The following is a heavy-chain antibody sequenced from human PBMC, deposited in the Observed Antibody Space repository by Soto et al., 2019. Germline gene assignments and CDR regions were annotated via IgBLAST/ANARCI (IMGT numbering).Heavy chain of an antibody. J-gene: IGHJ3*02. D-gene: IGHD2-8*02. CDR3: AKATATGGGAFDI. Sequence: GESLRLSCAASGFICSSYDMSWVRQAPGKGLEWVSTILVDGRTFYVDSVKGRFTISRDSSQNTVYLQMNSLTAGDTALYYCAKATATGGGAFDICGQGTMVTVSS. V-gene: IGHV3-23*01. CDR1: GFICSSYD. CDR2: ILVDGRT.